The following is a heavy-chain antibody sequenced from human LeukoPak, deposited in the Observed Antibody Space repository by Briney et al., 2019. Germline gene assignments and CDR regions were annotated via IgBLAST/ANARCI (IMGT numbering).Heavy chain of an antibody. CDR3: ARDNQDIVVVVAATGSAGYCMDV. V-gene: IGHV3-21*01. CDR2: ISSSSSYI. CDR1: GFTFSSYS. Sequence: GGSLRLSCAASGFTFSSYSMNWVRQAPGKGLEWVSSISSSSSYIYYADSVKGRFTISRDNAKNSLYLQMNSLRAEDTAVYYCARDNQDIVVVVAATGSAGYCMDVWGKGTTVTVSS. J-gene: IGHJ6*04. D-gene: IGHD2-15*01.